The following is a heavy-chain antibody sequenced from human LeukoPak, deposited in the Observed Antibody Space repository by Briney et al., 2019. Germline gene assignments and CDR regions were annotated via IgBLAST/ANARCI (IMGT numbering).Heavy chain of an antibody. CDR1: GFTFSSYG. D-gene: IGHD6-13*01. Sequence: TGGSLRLSCAASGFTFSSYGMHWVRQAPGKGLEWVAFIRNDGSNKYYADSVKGRFTISRDNSKNTLYLQMNSLRAEDTAVYYCAKDLTGSSWTFDYWGQATLVTVSS. CDR3: AKDLTGSSWTFDY. V-gene: IGHV3-30*02. CDR2: IRNDGSNK. J-gene: IGHJ4*02.